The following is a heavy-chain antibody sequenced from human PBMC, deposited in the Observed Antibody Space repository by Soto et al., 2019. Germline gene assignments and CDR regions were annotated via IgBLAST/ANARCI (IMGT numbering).Heavy chain of an antibody. V-gene: IGHV4-38-2*01. CDR2: IYHSGST. J-gene: IGHJ5*02. CDR3: ARVGYYYDSSGYYYGNWFDP. D-gene: IGHD3-22*01. CDR1: GYSISSGYY. Sequence: TLSLTCAVSGYSISSGYYWGWIRQPPGKGLEWIGSIYHSGSTYYNPSLKSRVTISVDTSKNQFSLKLSSVTAADTAVYYCARVGYYYDSSGYYYGNWFDPWGQGTLVTVSS.